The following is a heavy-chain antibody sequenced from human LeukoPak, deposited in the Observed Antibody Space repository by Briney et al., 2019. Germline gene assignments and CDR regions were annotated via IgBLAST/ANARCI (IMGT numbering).Heavy chain of an antibody. CDR1: GDSISSSNC. J-gene: IGHJ4*02. CDR2: ICHSGST. V-gene: IGHV4/OR15-8*02. D-gene: IGHD3-10*01. Sequence: KSSETLSLTCTVSGDSISSSNCWSWVRQSPGKGLHWIGEICHSGSTNYNPSLKPRVAISMDKSKNQFSLKLTSVTAADTAVYYCATPKGYFYGSGPGYFNYWGQGTLVTVSS. CDR3: ATPKGYFYGSGPGYFNY.